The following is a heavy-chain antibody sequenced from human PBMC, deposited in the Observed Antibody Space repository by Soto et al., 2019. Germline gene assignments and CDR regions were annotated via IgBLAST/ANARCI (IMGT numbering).Heavy chain of an antibody. CDR2: IYYSGST. J-gene: IGHJ2*01. CDR3: ARGTRSARHWYFDL. D-gene: IGHD6-6*01. CDR1: GGSVSSGSYY. Sequence: SETLSLTCTVSGGSVSSGSYYWSWIRQLPGKGLEWIGYIYYSGSTNYNPSLKSRVTISVDTSKNQFSLKLSSVTAADTAVYYCARGTRSARHWYFDLWGRGTLVTVSS. V-gene: IGHV4-61*01.